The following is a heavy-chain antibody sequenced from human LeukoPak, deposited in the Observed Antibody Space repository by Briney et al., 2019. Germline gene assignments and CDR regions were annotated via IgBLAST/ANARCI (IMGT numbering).Heavy chain of an antibody. CDR1: GFTFSSYA. CDR3: ARYCGGDCGYLDY. CDR2: ISGSGGST. D-gene: IGHD2-21*02. V-gene: IGHV3-23*01. Sequence: GGSLRLSCAASGFTFSSYAMSWVRQAPGKGLEWVSAISGSGGSTYYADSVKGRFTISRDNSKNTLYLQMNSLRAEDTAVYYCARYCGGDCGYLDYWGQGTLVTVSS. J-gene: IGHJ4*02.